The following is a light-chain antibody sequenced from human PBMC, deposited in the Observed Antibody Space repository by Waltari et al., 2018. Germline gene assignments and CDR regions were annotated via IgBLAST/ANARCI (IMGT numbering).Light chain of an antibody. CDR1: QSVFSN. J-gene: IGKJ1*01. CDR2: GAF. V-gene: IGKV3-15*01. CDR3: QQYYKWPGT. Sequence: ETVMTQSPATLSVAPGESTTLSCRASQSVFSNLAWYQQRSGQAPRLLIYGAFTRATGIPARFSGSGSETEFTLIISSLQSEDFAVYYCQQYYKWPGTFGQGTKVEIK.